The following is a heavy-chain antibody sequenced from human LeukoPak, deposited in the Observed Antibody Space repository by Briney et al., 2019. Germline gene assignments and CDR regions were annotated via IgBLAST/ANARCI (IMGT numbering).Heavy chain of an antibody. CDR2: MSPNSGNT. V-gene: IGHV1-8*02. CDR1: GYTFTGYY. CDR3: VRTPPNWGADF. D-gene: IGHD7-27*01. J-gene: IGHJ4*02. Sequence: ASVKVSCKASGYTFTGYYMHWVRQATGQGLEWMGWMSPNSGNTGYAQKFQGRVTTTRDTSTGTAYLELSSLRSEDSAVYYCVRTPPNWGADFWGQGTLVTVSS.